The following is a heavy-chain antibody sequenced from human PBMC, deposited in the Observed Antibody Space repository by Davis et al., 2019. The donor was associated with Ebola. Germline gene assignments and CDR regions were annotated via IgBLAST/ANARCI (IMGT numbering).Heavy chain of an antibody. Sequence: AASVKVSCKASGYIFTSYGISWVRQAPGQGLEWMGWISVYNGKTNYAPKVQDRVTLTTDPSTSTAYMELRSLRSDDTAVYYCAKSVGYDVLTAYRDWYFDLWGRGTLVTVSS. CDR3: AKSVGYDVLTAYRDWYFDL. D-gene: IGHD3-9*01. CDR1: GYIFTSYG. CDR2: ISVYNGKT. J-gene: IGHJ2*01. V-gene: IGHV1-18*01.